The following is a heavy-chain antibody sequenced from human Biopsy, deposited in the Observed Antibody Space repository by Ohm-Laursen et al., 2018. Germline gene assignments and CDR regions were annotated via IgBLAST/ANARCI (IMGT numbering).Heavy chain of an antibody. V-gene: IGHV4-34*08. CDR2: INQAGTT. CDR1: GKTFSDYQ. D-gene: IGHD2-15*01. J-gene: IGHJ4*02. Sequence: GTLSLTCAVFGKTFSDYQWSWIRQPPGKGLEWIGQINQAGTTNYNPSLKSRVSLSAEASKYEFLRRLTSVTAADTAVYLCGNEVHGRDYWGLGAQVTASS. CDR3: GNEVHGRDY.